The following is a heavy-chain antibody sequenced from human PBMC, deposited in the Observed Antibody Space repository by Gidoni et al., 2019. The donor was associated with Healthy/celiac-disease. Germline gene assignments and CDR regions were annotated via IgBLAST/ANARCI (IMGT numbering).Heavy chain of an antibody. V-gene: IGHV4-59*01. CDR2: IYYSGST. CDR1: GGSLSSYY. D-gene: IGHD3-10*01. Sequence: QVQLQESGPGLVKPSATLSPTCTVPGGSLSSYYWSWIRQPPGKGLEWIGYIYYSGSTNYNPSLKSRVTISVDTSKNQFSLKLSSVTAADTSVYYCARDKGFGDYNWFDPWGQGTLVTVSS. CDR3: ARDKGFGDYNWFDP. J-gene: IGHJ5*02.